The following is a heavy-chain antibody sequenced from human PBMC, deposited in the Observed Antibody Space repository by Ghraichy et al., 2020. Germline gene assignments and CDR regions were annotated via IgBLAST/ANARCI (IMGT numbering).Heavy chain of an antibody. J-gene: IGHJ4*02. CDR1: GGSISSSSCY. Sequence: SETLSLTCTLSGGSISSSSCYWAWIRQPPGKGLEWIGSIYYSGSTYYNPSLKSRVTLSVDTSKNQFSLKLSSVTAADTAVYYCARHSYYYDRSGYYYYFDYWGQGTLVTVSS. CDR3: ARHSYYYDRSGYYYYFDY. CDR2: IYYSGST. V-gene: IGHV4-39*01. D-gene: IGHD3-22*01.